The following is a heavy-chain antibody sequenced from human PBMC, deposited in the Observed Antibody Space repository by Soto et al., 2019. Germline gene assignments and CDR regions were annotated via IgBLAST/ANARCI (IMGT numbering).Heavy chain of an antibody. V-gene: IGHV3-72*01. CDR3: AREDRSGPYYYGMDV. J-gene: IGHJ6*02. Sequence: EVQLVESGGGLVQPGGSLRLSCAASGFTFSDHYMDWVRQAPGKGLEWVGRTRNKANSYTTEYAASVKGRFTISRDDSKISLYLQKNSLKTEDTAVYYCAREDRSGPYYYGMDVWGQGTTVTVSS. D-gene: IGHD2-15*01. CDR2: TRNKANSYTT. CDR1: GFTFSDHY.